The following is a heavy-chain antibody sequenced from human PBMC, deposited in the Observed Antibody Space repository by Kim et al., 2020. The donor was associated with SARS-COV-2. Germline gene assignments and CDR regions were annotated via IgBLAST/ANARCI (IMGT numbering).Heavy chain of an antibody. J-gene: IGHJ5*02. CDR3: ARGWATMVRGGNAYNWFDP. CDR1: GFTFSSYW. D-gene: IGHD3-10*01. Sequence: GGSLRLSCAASGFTFSSYWMSWVRQAPGKGLEWVANIKQDGSEKYYVDSVKGRFTISRDNAKNSLYLQMNSLRAEDTAVYYCARGWATMVRGGNAYNWFDPGGQGTLVTVSS. CDR2: IKQDGSEK. V-gene: IGHV3-7*01.